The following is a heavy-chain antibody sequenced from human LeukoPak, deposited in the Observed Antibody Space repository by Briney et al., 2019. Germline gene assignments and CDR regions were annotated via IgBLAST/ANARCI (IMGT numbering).Heavy chain of an antibody. CDR3: AREGFWSGPYYFDY. Sequence: GGSLRLSCAASGFTFSDYALGWVRQAPGRGLEWVATLSGSGAGTYYSDSVKGRFTISRDNSKNTLYLQMNSLRAEDTAVYYCAREGFWSGPYYFDYWGQGTLVTVSS. CDR2: LSGSGAGT. CDR1: GFTFSDYA. J-gene: IGHJ4*02. D-gene: IGHD3-3*01. V-gene: IGHV3-23*01.